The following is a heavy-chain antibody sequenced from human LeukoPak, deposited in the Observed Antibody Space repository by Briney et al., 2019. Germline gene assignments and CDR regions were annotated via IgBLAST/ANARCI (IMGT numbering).Heavy chain of an antibody. J-gene: IGHJ4*02. CDR3: ASNPGLYYYGSGSYYSAPVYFDY. V-gene: IGHV3-66*01. CDR2: IYSGGST. Sequence: GGSLRLSCAASGFTVSSNYMSWVRQAPGKGLEWVSVIYSGGSTYYADSVKGRFTISRDNSKNTLYLQMNSLRAEDTAVYYCASNPGLYYYGSGSYYSAPVYFDYWGQGTLVTASS. CDR1: GFTVSSNY. D-gene: IGHD3-10*01.